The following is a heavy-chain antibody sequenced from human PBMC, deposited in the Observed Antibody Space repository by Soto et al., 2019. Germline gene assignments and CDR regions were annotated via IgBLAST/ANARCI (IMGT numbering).Heavy chain of an antibody. J-gene: IGHJ3*02. V-gene: IGHV3-23*01. D-gene: IGHD3-9*01. Sequence: GGSLRLSCAASGFTFSSYAMSWVRQAPGKGLEWVSAISGSGGSTYYADSVKGRFTISRDNSKNTLYLQMNSLRAEDTAVYYCAKNRYFDWLSPLDAFDIWGQGTMVTV. CDR3: AKNRYFDWLSPLDAFDI. CDR2: ISGSGGST. CDR1: GFTFSSYA.